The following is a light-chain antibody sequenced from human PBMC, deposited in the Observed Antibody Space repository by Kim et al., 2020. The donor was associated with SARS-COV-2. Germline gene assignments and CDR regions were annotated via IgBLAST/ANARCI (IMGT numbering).Light chain of an antibody. Sequence: DIQLTQSPSFLSASVGDGVTITCRASQGISGYLVWYQQKVGEAPKLLLDGVYSLQSGVPSRFSGSGSGTEFSLTISSLQPEDFATYYCQQYYSYPRTFGQGTKVDIK. CDR1: QGISGY. J-gene: IGKJ1*01. CDR3: QQYYSYPRT. CDR2: GVY. V-gene: IGKV1-9*01.